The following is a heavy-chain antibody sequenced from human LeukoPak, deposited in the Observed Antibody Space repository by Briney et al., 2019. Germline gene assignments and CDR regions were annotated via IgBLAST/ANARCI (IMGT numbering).Heavy chain of an antibody. J-gene: IGHJ4*02. CDR3: ARAPGYRSFLDY. CDR1: GFIFSSYN. D-gene: IGHD6-13*01. Sequence: GGSLRLSCAASGFIFSSYNMNWVRQAPGKGLEWVSFISSSSGYIYYADSVKGRFTISRDNAKNSLYLQMNSLRAEDTAVYYCARAPGYRSFLDYWGQGTLVTVSS. V-gene: IGHV3-21*01. CDR2: ISSSSGYI.